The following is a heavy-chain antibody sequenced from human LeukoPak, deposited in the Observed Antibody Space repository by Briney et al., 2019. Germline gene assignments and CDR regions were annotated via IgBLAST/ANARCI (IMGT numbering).Heavy chain of an antibody. Sequence: GGSLRLSRAASGLTFSSYWMSWVRQAPGKGLEWVANIKQDGSEKYYVDSVKGRFTISRDNAKNSLYLQMNSLRAEDTAVYYCARDRTIAVAGMGYYYYMDVWGKGTTVTVSS. CDR1: GLTFSSYW. D-gene: IGHD6-19*01. CDR2: IKQDGSEK. CDR3: ARDRTIAVAGMGYYYYMDV. V-gene: IGHV3-7*01. J-gene: IGHJ6*03.